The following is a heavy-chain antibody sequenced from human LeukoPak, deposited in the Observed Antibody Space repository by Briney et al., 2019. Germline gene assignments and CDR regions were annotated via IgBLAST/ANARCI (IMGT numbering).Heavy chain of an antibody. J-gene: IGHJ3*02. D-gene: IGHD3-16*01. CDR1: GGSISNYF. CDR3: ARRVVSFALFDI. V-gene: IGHV4-59*01. Sequence: SETLSLTCTVSGGSISNYFWSWIRQPPGKGLEWIGYIYYSGTTNYNPSLNSRVTISVDTSKNQFSLKLSSVTAADTAMYYCARRVVSFALFDIWGQGTMVAVSS. CDR2: IYYSGTT.